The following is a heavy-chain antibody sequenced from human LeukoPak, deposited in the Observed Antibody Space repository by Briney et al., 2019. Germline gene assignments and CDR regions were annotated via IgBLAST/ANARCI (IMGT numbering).Heavy chain of an antibody. CDR1: GFTFSSYS. CDR2: ISSSSYI. J-gene: IGHJ4*02. Sequence: GGSLRLSCAASGFTFSSYSMNWVRQAPGKGLEWVSSISSSSYIYYADSVKGRFTISRDNAKNSPYLQMNSLRAEDTAVYYCARDYDFWSDIDYWGQGTLVTVSS. D-gene: IGHD3-3*01. V-gene: IGHV3-21*01. CDR3: ARDYDFWSDIDY.